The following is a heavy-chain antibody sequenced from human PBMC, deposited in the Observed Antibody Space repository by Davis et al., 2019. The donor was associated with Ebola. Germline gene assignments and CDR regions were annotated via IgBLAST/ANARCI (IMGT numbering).Heavy chain of an antibody. D-gene: IGHD3-10*01. Sequence: GESLKIPCAASRFTFSTYGMHWVRQAPGKGLEWVAVISYDGNNEDYADSVKGRFTISRDNSKNTLYLQMNSLRPEDTAVYYCARDPGILRLVGDYYFDYWCQGTLVTVSS. J-gene: IGHJ4*02. V-gene: IGHV3-30-3*01. CDR2: ISYDGNNE. CDR1: RFTFSTYG. CDR3: ARDPGILRLVGDYYFDY.